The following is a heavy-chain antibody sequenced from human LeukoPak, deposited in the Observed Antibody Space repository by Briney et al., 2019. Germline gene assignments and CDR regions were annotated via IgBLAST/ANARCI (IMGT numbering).Heavy chain of an antibody. V-gene: IGHV4-59*01. CDR1: GGSISSYY. Sequence: SETLSLTCTVPGGSISSYYWSWIRQPPGKGLEWIGDIYYSGSTNYNPSLKSRVTISVDTSKNQFSLKLSSVTAADTAVYYCASSGIAVAGLLYYYMDVWGKGTTVTVSS. CDR2: IYYSGST. J-gene: IGHJ6*03. D-gene: IGHD6-19*01. CDR3: ASSGIAVAGLLYYYMDV.